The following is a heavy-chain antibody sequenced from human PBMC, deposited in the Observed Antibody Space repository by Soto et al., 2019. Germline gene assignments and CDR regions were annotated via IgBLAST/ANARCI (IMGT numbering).Heavy chain of an antibody. CDR1: GFTFDYSW. D-gene: IGHD2-15*01. Sequence: LVESGGGLVQSGGTLRLSCAASGFTFDYSWMPWVRQVPGKGLLWVSHIQNDASLTTYADSVKGRFMISRDNAKNTLYLQMNGLRVEDTAVYFCVRGQRGGFDLWGQGTMVTVSS. CDR2: IQNDASLT. CDR3: VRGQRGGFDL. J-gene: IGHJ3*01. V-gene: IGHV3-74*01.